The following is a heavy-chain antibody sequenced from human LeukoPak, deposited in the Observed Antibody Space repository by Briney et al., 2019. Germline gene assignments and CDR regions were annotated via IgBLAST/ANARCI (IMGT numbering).Heavy chain of an antibody. Sequence: SETLSLTCTVSGGSISSSSYYWGWIRQPPGKGLEWVGSIYYRGSSYYNPSLKSRVTISVDTSKNQFSLKLSSVTAADTAVYYCARRGYSYGSYFDYWGQGTLVTVSS. CDR1: GGSISSSSYY. D-gene: IGHD5-18*01. J-gene: IGHJ4*02. CDR2: IYYRGSS. CDR3: ARRGYSYGSYFDY. V-gene: IGHV4-39*01.